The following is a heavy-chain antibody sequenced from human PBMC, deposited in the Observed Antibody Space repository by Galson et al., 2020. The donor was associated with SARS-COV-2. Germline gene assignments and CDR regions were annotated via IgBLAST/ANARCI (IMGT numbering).Heavy chain of an antibody. CDR1: GFTFTNYW. V-gene: IGHV3-7*01. Sequence: GASLTLSCPPSGFTFTNYWMTWVRQAPGKGLEWVANIKQDGSVQYYVDSVKGRFTISRDKAKNSLYLQLNSLRAEDTAVYYGARVRGGWYQDYWGQGTLVTVSS. CDR3: ARVRGGWYQDY. CDR2: IKQDGSVQ. D-gene: IGHD6-19*01. J-gene: IGHJ4*02.